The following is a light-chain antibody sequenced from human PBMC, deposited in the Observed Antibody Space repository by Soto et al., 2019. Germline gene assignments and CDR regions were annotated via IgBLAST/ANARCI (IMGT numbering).Light chain of an antibody. CDR2: AAS. J-gene: IGKJ2*01. CDR1: QPISTY. CDR3: QQSDSTPYS. Sequence: DIQITQTPPSLSASVGDRVTITCRASQPISTYLNWYQHKPGIAPKFLIYAASSLQSGVPSWFSGDGSGTDFTLTISSLQPEDFATYYCQQSDSTPYSFGQGTKLEIK. V-gene: IGKV1-39*01.